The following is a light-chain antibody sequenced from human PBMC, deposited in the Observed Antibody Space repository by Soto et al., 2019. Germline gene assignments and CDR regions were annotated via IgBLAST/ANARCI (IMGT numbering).Light chain of an antibody. V-gene: IGKV3-20*01. CDR2: GAS. J-gene: IGKJ5*01. CDR3: QQYESSPT. Sequence: EIVLTQPPGILSLSPGERATLSCRASQSVSSNFLAWYQQKPGQAPRLLIYGASSRATGIPDRFSGSGSGTDFTLTISRLEPEDFAVYYCQQYESSPTFGQGTRLEIK. CDR1: QSVSSNF.